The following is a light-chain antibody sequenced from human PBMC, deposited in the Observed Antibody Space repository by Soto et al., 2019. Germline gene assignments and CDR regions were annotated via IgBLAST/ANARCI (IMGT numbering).Light chain of an antibody. V-gene: IGKV3-20*01. J-gene: IGKJ2*01. CDR2: GSS. CDR3: QQYGSSPYT. CDR1: QSVSSSY. Sequence: EIVLTQSPGTLSLSPGERATLSCRASQSVSSSYLAWYQQKPGQAPRLLISGSSSRATGIPDTFSGSGSGTDFTLTISRLEPEDVAVYCCQQYGSSPYTFCQGTKLEIK.